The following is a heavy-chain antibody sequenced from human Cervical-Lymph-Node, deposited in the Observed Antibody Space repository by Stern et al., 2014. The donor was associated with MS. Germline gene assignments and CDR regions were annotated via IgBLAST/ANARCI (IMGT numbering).Heavy chain of an antibody. CDR2: IGPTGDS. V-gene: IGHV3-13*01. CDR3: VRAVRYSGSFDV. Sequence: EVQLVESGGALVQPGESLSLSCAASGFTFRHYDMHWVRQIPGKGLEWVSAIGPTGDSFYADSVMGRFTISRENDKSSLYLHMNILRAGDTAVYYCVRAVRYSGSFDVWGQGTTVTVSS. J-gene: IGHJ6*02. D-gene: IGHD3-10*01. CDR1: GFTFRHYD.